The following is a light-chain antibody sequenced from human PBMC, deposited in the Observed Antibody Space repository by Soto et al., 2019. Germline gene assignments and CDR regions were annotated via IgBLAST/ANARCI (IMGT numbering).Light chain of an antibody. CDR3: QQYNKWPLT. Sequence: PGEVSTLSCRASQSVTGTNLAWYQQRAGQAPRLLIYDAVRRATGIPDRFSGSGSGTDFTLTISRLQSEDFAVYYCQQYNKWPLTFGQGSKVEIX. CDR1: QSVTGTN. V-gene: IGKV3D-15*01. J-gene: IGKJ1*01. CDR2: DAV.